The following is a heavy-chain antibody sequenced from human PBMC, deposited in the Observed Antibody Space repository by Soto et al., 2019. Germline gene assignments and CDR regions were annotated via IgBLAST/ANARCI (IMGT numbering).Heavy chain of an antibody. CDR3: ARSVFP. CDR2: IYYIGST. V-gene: IGHV4-31*03. CDR1: GGSIRSSSYY. Sequence: SGTLSLTCTVSGGSIRSSSYYWGWIRQPPGKGLEWIGYIYYIGSTYYNPSLKSRVTISLDTSKNQFSLKLSSVTAADTAVYYCARSVFPRGQGTLVTVSS. J-gene: IGHJ5*02.